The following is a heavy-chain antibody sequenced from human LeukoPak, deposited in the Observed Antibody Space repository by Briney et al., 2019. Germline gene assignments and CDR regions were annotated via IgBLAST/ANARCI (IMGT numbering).Heavy chain of an antibody. CDR2: IRRKVYGGTP. CDR3: TRGTSPDILTGDY. J-gene: IGHJ4*02. D-gene: IGHD3-9*01. Sequence: GGSLRLSCTSSTFTFGDYAINWIRQAPGKGLEWVGFIRRKVYGGTPEYAASVKGRFTISRDDSKSIAYLQMNSLKTEDTAVYYCTRGTSPDILTGDYWGQGTLVTVSS. CDR1: TFTFGDYA. V-gene: IGHV3-49*03.